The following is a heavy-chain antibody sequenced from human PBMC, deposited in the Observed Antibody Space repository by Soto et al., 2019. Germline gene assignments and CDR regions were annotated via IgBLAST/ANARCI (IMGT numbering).Heavy chain of an antibody. Sequence: GGSLRLSCAASGFTFSGSAMHWVRQASGKGLEWVGRIRSKANSYATAYAASVKGRFTISRDDSKNTAYLQMNSLKTEDTAVYYCTRQIAVAGTYYYYGMDVWGQGTKVTVSS. CDR1: GFTFSGSA. J-gene: IGHJ6*02. CDR2: IRSKANSYAT. D-gene: IGHD6-19*01. V-gene: IGHV3-73*01. CDR3: TRQIAVAGTYYYYGMDV.